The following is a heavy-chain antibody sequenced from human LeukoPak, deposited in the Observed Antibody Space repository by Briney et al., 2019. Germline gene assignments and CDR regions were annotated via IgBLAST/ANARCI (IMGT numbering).Heavy chain of an antibody. CDR1: GYSFTSSD. Sequence: GASVKVSCKASGYSFTSSDITWVRQAPGQGLEWMGWISTNNGNTNYAQKFQGRVRMTTERSTNTAYMELRSLRSDDTAVYYCARDSYCSGGSCPPGPFGYWGQGTLVTVSS. CDR3: ARDSYCSGGSCPPGPFGY. D-gene: IGHD2-15*01. CDR2: ISTNNGNT. J-gene: IGHJ4*02. V-gene: IGHV1-18*01.